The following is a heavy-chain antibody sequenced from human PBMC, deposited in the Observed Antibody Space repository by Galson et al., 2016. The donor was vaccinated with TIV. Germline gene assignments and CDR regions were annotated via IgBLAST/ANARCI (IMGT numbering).Heavy chain of an antibody. J-gene: IGHJ4*02. D-gene: IGHD3-10*01. CDR2: ISWNSGNI. CDR3: VKDGYGAGSRFDY. Sequence: SLRLSCAASGFTFDDYAMHWVRQAPGKGLEWVSGISWNSGNISYADSVKGRFTISRDNAKNSLFLQVNSLRAEDTALYYCVKDGYGAGSRFDYWGQGTLVTVSS. V-gene: IGHV3-9*01. CDR1: GFTFDDYA.